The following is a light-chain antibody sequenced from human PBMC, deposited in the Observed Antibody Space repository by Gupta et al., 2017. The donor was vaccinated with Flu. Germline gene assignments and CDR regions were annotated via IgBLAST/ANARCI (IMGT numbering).Light chain of an antibody. V-gene: IGKV1-39*01. CDR2: SVS. CDR3: QQTHSLPWT. J-gene: IGKJ1*01. Sequence: GEAPNLLIHSVSTLQGGVPSRFSGRGSGTDFTLTISRLQPEDFATYYCQQTHSLPWTFGEGTRVDMK.